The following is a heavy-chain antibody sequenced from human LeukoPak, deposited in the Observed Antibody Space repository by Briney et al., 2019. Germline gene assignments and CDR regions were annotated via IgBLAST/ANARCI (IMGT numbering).Heavy chain of an antibody. CDR3: ARVPRYCSGGSCYPDAFDI. D-gene: IGHD2-15*01. V-gene: IGHV4-59*01. Sequence: SETLSLTCTVSGGSISSYYWSWIRQPPGKGLEWIGYIYYSGSTNYNPSLKSRVTISVDTSKNQFSLKLSSVTAADTAVYYCARVPRYCSGGSCYPDAFDIWGQGTMVTVSS. CDR1: GGSISSYY. J-gene: IGHJ3*02. CDR2: IYYSGST.